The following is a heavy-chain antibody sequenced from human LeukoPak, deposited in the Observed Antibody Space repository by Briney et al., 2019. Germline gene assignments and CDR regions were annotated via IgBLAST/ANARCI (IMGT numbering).Heavy chain of an antibody. Sequence: ASVKVSCKASGYTFTSYYMHWVRQAPGQGLEWMGGIIPIFGTANYAQKFQGRVTITADESTSTAYMELTSLRSEDTAVYYCARDCSGGSCYWADWFDPWGQGTLVTVSS. J-gene: IGHJ5*02. V-gene: IGHV1-69*13. CDR1: GYTFTSYY. CDR3: ARDCSGGSCYWADWFDP. CDR2: IIPIFGTA. D-gene: IGHD2-15*01.